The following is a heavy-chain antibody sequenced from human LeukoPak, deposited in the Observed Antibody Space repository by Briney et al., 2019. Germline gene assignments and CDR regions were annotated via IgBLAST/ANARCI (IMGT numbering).Heavy chain of an antibody. Sequence: SVKVSCKASGGTFSSYAISWVRQAPGQGLEWMGGIIPIFGTANYAQKFQGRVTITADKSTSTAYMELSSLRSEDTAVYYCARSYDSSGYYRNYYMDVWGKGTTVTVSS. D-gene: IGHD3-22*01. V-gene: IGHV1-69*06. CDR2: IIPIFGTA. CDR3: ARSYDSSGYYRNYYMDV. CDR1: GGTFSSYA. J-gene: IGHJ6*03.